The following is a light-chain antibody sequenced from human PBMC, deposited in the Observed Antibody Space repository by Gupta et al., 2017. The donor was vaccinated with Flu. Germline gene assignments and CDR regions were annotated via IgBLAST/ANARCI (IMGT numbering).Light chain of an antibody. Sequence: QSVTPKEKVTITCRASQTIGRNLHWYQQKPGQSPKLLIKYASQSLSGVPSRFSGSGSGTDFTLTINSLEAEDAATSYCLQCAGLPRTFGQGT. CDR3: LQCAGLPRT. CDR1: QTIGRN. J-gene: IGKJ2*01. V-gene: IGKV6-21*01. CDR2: YAS.